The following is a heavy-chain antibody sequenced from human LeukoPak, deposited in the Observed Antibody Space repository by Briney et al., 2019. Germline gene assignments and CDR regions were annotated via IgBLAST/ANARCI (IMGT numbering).Heavy chain of an antibody. D-gene: IGHD5-12*01. Sequence: GASVKVSCTASGYTFTGYYMHWVRQAPGQGLEWMGWINPNSGGTNYAQKFQGRVTMTRDTSISTAYMALSRLRSDDTAVYYCARGDIVATILHYYYGMDVWGQGTTVTVSS. CDR1: GYTFTGYY. V-gene: IGHV1-2*02. J-gene: IGHJ6*02. CDR2: INPNSGGT. CDR3: ARGDIVATILHYYYGMDV.